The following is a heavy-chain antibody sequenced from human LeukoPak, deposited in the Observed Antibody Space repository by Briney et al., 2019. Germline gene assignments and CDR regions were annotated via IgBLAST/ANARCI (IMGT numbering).Heavy chain of an antibody. CDR1: GFTFSSYW. D-gene: IGHD1-26*01. J-gene: IGHJ5*02. V-gene: IGHV3-7*01. Sequence: RAGGSLRLSCAASGFTFSSYWMSWVRQAPGKGLEWVANIKQDGSEKYYVDSVKGRFTISRDNAKNSLYLQMNSLRAEDTAVYYCARDLAGANGSGFDPWAREPWSPSPQ. CDR2: IKQDGSEK. CDR3: ARDLAGANGSGFDP.